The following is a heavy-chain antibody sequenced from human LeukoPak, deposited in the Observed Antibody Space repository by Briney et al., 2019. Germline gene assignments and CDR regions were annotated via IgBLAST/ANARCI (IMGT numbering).Heavy chain of an antibody. V-gene: IGHV1-2*02. CDR3: ARSGERITIFGVVTPFDY. CDR1: GYTFIGYY. D-gene: IGHD3-3*01. J-gene: IGHJ4*02. CDR2: IDPNSGDT. Sequence: WASVKVSCKASGYTFIGYYIHWVRQAPGQGLEWLGWIDPNSGDTNYAQNFQGRVTLTRDTSLTTAYMEVNKLRPDDTAVYYCARSGERITIFGVVTPFDYWGQGTLVTVSS.